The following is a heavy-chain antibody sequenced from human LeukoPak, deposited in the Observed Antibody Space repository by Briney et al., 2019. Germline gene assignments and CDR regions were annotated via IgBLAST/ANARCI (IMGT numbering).Heavy chain of an antibody. CDR1: GFTFRSHW. V-gene: IGHV3-7*01. D-gene: IGHD2-8*01. J-gene: IGHJ4*02. CDR2: INLDGSET. Sequence: GGSLRLSCAASGFTFRSHWMSWVRQAPRKGLEWVANINLDGSETYYVDSVKGRFTISRDNAKNSLYLQMNSLRAEDTAVYYCARDPMADFDYWGQGALVTVSS. CDR3: ARDPMADFDY.